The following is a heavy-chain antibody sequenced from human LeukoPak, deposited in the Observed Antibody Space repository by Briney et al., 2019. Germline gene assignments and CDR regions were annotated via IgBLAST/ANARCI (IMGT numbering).Heavy chain of an antibody. J-gene: IGHJ4*02. Sequence: SSEALSLTCAVYGGSISSYYWSWIRQPPGKGLEWIGYIYYSGSTNYNPSLKSRVTISVDTSKNQFSLKLSSVTAADTAVYYCARSGGDFWSGYANPVDYWGQGTLVTVSS. D-gene: IGHD3-3*01. CDR3: ARSGGDFWSGYANPVDY. CDR2: IYYSGST. CDR1: GGSISSYY. V-gene: IGHV4-59*08.